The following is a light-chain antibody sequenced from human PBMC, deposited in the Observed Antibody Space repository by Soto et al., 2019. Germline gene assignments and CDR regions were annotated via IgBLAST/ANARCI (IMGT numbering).Light chain of an antibody. CDR2: GAS. J-gene: IGKJ1*01. V-gene: IGKV3D-20*02. CDR3: QQRSNW. CDR1: QTVSSNF. Sequence: EMVLTQSPDTLSLSPGETATLSCRASQTVSSNFLAWYQQRPGQAPRLLIYGASSRATGIPDRFSGSGSGKDFTLTISRLEPEDFAVYYCQQRSNWFGQGTQVDIK.